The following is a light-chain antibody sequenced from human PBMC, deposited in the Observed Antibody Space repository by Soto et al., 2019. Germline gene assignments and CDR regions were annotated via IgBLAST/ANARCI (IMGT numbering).Light chain of an antibody. CDR3: QKYGNSPIN. V-gene: IGKV3-20*01. J-gene: IGKJ5*01. CDR1: ERIYSAY. CDR2: GTS. Sequence: VLTPAPGTLSFSRGEKANLSCRASERIYSAYLGWYQQKPGQAPRLLIYGTSSRATGIPDRFSGSGSGTDFTLTISRLEPEDFAVYYCQKYGNSPINCGQGTRRAIK.